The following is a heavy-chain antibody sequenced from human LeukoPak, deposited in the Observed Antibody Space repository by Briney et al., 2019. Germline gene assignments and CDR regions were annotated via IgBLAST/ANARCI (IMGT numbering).Heavy chain of an antibody. D-gene: IGHD2-21*02. CDR2: IYPGDSDT. CDR1: GYNFTSYW. CDR3: ARQDCGGDCYSPDFDY. Sequence: GESLKISCKGSGYNFTSYWIGWVRQMPGKGLEWMGIIYPGDSDTRYSPSFQGQVTISADKSISTAYLQWSSLKASDTAMYYCARQDCGGDCYSPDFDYWGQGTLVTVSS. J-gene: IGHJ4*02. V-gene: IGHV5-51*01.